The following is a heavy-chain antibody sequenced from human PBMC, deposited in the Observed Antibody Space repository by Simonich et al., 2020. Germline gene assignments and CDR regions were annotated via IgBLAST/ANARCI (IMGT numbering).Heavy chain of an antibody. Sequence: EVQLVESGGGLVKPGGSLRLSCAASGFTFSSYSRNWVRQAPGKGLEWVSSSSSSSSYIYYADSVKGRFTISRDNAKNSLYLQMNSLRAEDTAVYYCAREIEAGNAFDIWGQGTMVTVSS. CDR1: GFTFSSYS. CDR3: AREIEAGNAFDI. V-gene: IGHV3-21*01. J-gene: IGHJ3*02. CDR2: SSSSSSYI.